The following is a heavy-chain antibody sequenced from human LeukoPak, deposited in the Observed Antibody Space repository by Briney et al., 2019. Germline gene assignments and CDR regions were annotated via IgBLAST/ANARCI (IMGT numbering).Heavy chain of an antibody. J-gene: IGHJ5*02. D-gene: IGHD3-10*01. V-gene: IGHV1-24*01. CDR3: ATVLWFGEFLDNWFDP. Sequence: GASVKVSCKVSGYTLTELSMHWVRQAPGKGLEWMGGFDPEDGETIYAQKFQGRVTMTEDTSTDTAYMELSSLRSEDTAVYYCATVLWFGEFLDNWFDPWGQGTLVTVSS. CDR2: FDPEDGET. CDR1: GYTLTELS.